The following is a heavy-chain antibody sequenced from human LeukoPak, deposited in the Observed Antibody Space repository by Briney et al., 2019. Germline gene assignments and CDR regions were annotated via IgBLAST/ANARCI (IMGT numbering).Heavy chain of an antibody. Sequence: GGSLRLSCAASGFTFSAFGMHWVRQAPGKGLEWVTFIPYDGSDKYYADSVKGRFTISRDNSKNTLYLQIHRLRPEDTAVYYCARDPRGPTGFDSSARDTFDYWGQGTLVTVSS. CDR1: GFTFSAFG. J-gene: IGHJ4*02. D-gene: IGHD3-22*01. V-gene: IGHV3-30*19. CDR2: IPYDGSDK. CDR3: ARDPRGPTGFDSSARDTFDY.